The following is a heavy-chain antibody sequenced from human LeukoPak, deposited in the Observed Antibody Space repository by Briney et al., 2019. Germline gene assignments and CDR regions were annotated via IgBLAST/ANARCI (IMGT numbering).Heavy chain of an antibody. Sequence: SQTLSLTCTVSGGSITSSYYWSWVRQPAGKGLEWIGRIYTSGSTNYNPSLKGRVTISVDTSKNQFSLKLSSVTAADTAVYYCARGSGSTDDYWGQGTLVTVSS. CDR1: GGSITSSYY. D-gene: IGHD1-26*01. J-gene: IGHJ4*02. CDR3: ARGSGSTDDY. V-gene: IGHV4-61*02. CDR2: IYTSGST.